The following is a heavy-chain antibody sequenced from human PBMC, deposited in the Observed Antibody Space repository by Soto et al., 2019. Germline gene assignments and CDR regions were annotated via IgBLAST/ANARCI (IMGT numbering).Heavy chain of an antibody. CDR1: GGSISSYY. Sequence: QVQLQESGPGLVKPSETLSLTCTVSGGSISSYYWSWIRQPPGKGLEWIGFIYSGSTSYNPSLKSRXXISIDTSEYQFSLKLNSVTAADTAVYYCASMIGDPVLSFDSWGQGTLVAVSS. CDR2: IYSGST. V-gene: IGHV4-59*01. J-gene: IGHJ5*01. CDR3: ASMIGDPVLSFDS. D-gene: IGHD3-10*02.